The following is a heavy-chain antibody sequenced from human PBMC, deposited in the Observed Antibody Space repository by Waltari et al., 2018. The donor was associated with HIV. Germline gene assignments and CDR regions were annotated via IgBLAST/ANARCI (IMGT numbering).Heavy chain of an antibody. J-gene: IGHJ6*02. Sequence: QVQIVQSGAAVKKPGSSVKVSCEASGGSFSNYAVSWVRPVRGQGLEWLGGVIPIFGSPDYSQKFHGRLTIVADESINTAYMELSSLTSEDTAVYYCATGDGRNFGVVREYYHYGMDVWGQGTTVTVSS. CDR1: GGSFSNYA. D-gene: IGHD3-3*01. V-gene: IGHV1-69*01. CDR2: VIPIFGSP. CDR3: ATGDGRNFGVVREYYHYGMDV.